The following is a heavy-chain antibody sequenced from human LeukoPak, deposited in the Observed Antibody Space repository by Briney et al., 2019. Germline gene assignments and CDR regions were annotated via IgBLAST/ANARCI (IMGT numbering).Heavy chain of an antibody. Sequence: HPGGSLRLSCAASGFTFSSYDMHWVRQAPGKGLEWVSGISWNSGSIGYADSVKGRFTISRDNAKNSLYLQMNSLRAEDTALYYCARVWFGELFGAFDIWGQGTMVTVSS. CDR2: ISWNSGSI. CDR3: ARVWFGELFGAFDI. D-gene: IGHD3-10*01. J-gene: IGHJ3*02. CDR1: GFTFSSYD. V-gene: IGHV3-9*01.